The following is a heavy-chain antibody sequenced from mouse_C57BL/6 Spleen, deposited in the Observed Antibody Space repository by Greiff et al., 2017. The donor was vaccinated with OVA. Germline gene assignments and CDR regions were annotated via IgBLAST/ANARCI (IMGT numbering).Heavy chain of an antibody. Sequence: EVQLQQSGPELVKPGASVKISCKASGYTFTDYYMNWVKQSHGKSLEWIGDINPNNGGTSYNQKFKGKATLTVDKSSSTAYMELRSLTSEDSAVYYCARGGEWFAYWGQGTLVTVSA. J-gene: IGHJ3*01. CDR2: INPNNGGT. CDR1: GYTFTDYY. CDR3: ARGGEWFAY. V-gene: IGHV1-26*01.